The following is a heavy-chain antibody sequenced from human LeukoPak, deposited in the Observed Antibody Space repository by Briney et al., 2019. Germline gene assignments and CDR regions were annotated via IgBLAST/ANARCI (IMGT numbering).Heavy chain of an antibody. V-gene: IGHV4-34*01. CDR1: GGSFSGYY. J-gene: IGHJ6*02. CDR3: ARAAVWGSYRSPPYYYYYGMDV. D-gene: IGHD3-16*02. CDR2: INHSGST. Sequence: PSETLSLTCAVYGGSFSGYYWSWIRQPPGKGLEWIGDINHSGSTNYNPSLKSRVTISVDTSKNQFSLKLSSVTAADTAVYYCARAAVWGSYRSPPYYYYYGMDVWGQGTTVTVSS.